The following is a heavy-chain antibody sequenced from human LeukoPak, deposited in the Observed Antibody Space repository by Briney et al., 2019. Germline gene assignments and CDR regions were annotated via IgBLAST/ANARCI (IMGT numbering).Heavy chain of an antibody. D-gene: IGHD4-17*01. V-gene: IGHV3-53*01. CDR1: GFMFSSNW. Sequence: GGSLRLSCAASGFMFSSNWMSWVRQAPGKGLEWVSVIYSGGSTYYADSVKGRFTISRDNSKNTLYLQMNSLRAEDTAVYYCARARGYGDYVDYWGQGTLVTVSS. J-gene: IGHJ4*02. CDR3: ARARGYGDYVDY. CDR2: IYSGGST.